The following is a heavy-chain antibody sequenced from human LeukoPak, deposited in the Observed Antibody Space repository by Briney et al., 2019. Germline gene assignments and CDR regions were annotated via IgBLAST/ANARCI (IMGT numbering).Heavy chain of an antibody. CDR1: GFTFSSYA. V-gene: IGHV3-23*01. Sequence: GGSLRLSCAASGFTFSSYAMSWVRQAPGKGLEWVSAISGSGGSTYYADSVKGRFAISRDNSKNTLYLQMNSLRAEDTAVYYCAKDRDYYPDAFDIWGQGTVVTVSS. CDR3: AKDRDYYPDAFDI. J-gene: IGHJ3*02. CDR2: ISGSGGST. D-gene: IGHD3-22*01.